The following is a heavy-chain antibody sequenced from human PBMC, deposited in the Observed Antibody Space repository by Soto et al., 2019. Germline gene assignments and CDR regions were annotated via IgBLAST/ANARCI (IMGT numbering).Heavy chain of an antibody. CDR1: GFTFSSHG. CDR3: ARGVLHDSGWYLFYYFGMDV. J-gene: IGHJ6*02. V-gene: IGHV3-30*03. Sequence: GGSLRLSCAASGFTFSSHGMHWVRQAPGKGLEWVAVISYDGSTKYYADSVKGRFTISRDNSKNTLYLQMNSLGSEDIAVYYCARGVLHDSGWYLFYYFGMDVWGQGTTVTVSS. D-gene: IGHD6-19*01. CDR2: ISYDGSTK.